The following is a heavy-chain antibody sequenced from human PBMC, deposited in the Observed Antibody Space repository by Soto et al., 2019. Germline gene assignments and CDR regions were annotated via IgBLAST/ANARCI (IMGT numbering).Heavy chain of an antibody. J-gene: IGHJ4*02. D-gene: IGHD3-3*01. CDR3: ARGRDFWSGFRYYDF. CDR2: ISSSASDI. CDR1: GFTFNTYS. V-gene: IGHV3-21*04. Sequence: EVQLVESGVGLVEPGGSLRLSCVGSGFTFNTYSMNWVRQAPGKGLEWVSSISSSASDITYADSVKGRFTISRDNAKNSLFLQMRSLRADDSATYYCARGRDFWSGFRYYDFWGQGILVTVSS.